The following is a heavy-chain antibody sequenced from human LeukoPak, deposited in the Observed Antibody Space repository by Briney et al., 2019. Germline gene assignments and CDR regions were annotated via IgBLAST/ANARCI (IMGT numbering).Heavy chain of an antibody. CDR3: ARARASVRGVINEGLDY. Sequence: GGSLRLSCTASGFTFSSYWMHWGRQAPGKGLVWVSRINNDGSSRSNADSVKGRFSISRDNAKNTLYLQMNSLRAEDTAVYYCARARASVRGVINEGLDYWGQGTLVTVSS. J-gene: IGHJ4*02. D-gene: IGHD3-10*01. V-gene: IGHV3-74*01. CDR1: GFTFSSYW. CDR2: INNDGSSR.